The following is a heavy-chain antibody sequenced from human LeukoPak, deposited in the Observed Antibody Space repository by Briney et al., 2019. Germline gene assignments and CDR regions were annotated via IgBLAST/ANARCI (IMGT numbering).Heavy chain of an antibody. Sequence: PGGSLRLSCAGSGFTFSTYAMSWVRQAPGKGLEWVSAIAGSGSSTFYADSVRGRFTISRDNSKNTLYLQMNSLRAEDTAVYYCAREISRTGAFDIWGQGTMVTVSS. J-gene: IGHJ3*02. CDR1: GFTFSTYA. D-gene: IGHD3-3*02. V-gene: IGHV3-23*01. CDR3: AREISRTGAFDI. CDR2: IAGSGSST.